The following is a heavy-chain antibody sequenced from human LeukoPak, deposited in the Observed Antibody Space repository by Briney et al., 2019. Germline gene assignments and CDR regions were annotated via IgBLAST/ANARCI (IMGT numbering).Heavy chain of an antibody. CDR2: ISGSGGST. D-gene: IGHD3-9*01. CDR3: AKDHVISAPSYYDILTGYLFAEYFQH. CDR1: GFTFSSYG. J-gene: IGHJ1*01. Sequence: GGSLRLSCAASGFTFSSYGMSWVRQAPGKGLEWVSAISGSGGSTYYADSVKGRFTIYRENSKNTMYMQMNSLRAEDTAVYYCAKDHVISAPSYYDILTGYLFAEYFQHWGQGTLVTVSS. V-gene: IGHV3-23*01.